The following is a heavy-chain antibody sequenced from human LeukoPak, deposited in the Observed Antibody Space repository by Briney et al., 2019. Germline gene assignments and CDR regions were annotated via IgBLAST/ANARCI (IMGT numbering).Heavy chain of an antibody. V-gene: IGHV4-34*01. CDR2: INHGEST. D-gene: IGHD1-14*01. J-gene: IGHJ1*01. CDR1: GGSFSGYY. CDR3: ARMYITWGRYLQH. Sequence: SETLSLTCAVYGGSFSGYYWTWIRQPPGKGLEWIGEINHGESTNYNPSLKSRVIISVDKSKNQFSLKLSSVTAADTAVYYCARMYITWGRYLQHWGQGTLVTVSS.